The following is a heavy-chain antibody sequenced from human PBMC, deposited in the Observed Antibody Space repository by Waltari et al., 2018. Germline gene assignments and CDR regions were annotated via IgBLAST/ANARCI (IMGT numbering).Heavy chain of an antibody. CDR1: GFTFSSYG. D-gene: IGHD3-10*01. V-gene: IGHV3-30*02. CDR2: IRYDGSNK. CDR3: ANVGVTDY. Sequence: QVQLVESGGGVVQPGGSLSLSCAASGFTFSSYGMHWVRQAPGKGLEWVAFIRYDGSNKYYADSVKGRFTISRDNSKNTLYLQMNSLRAEDTAVYYCANVGVTDYWGQGTLVTVSS. J-gene: IGHJ4*02.